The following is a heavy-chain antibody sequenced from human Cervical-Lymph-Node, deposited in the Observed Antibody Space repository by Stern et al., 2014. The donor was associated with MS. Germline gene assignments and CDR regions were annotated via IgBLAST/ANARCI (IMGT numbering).Heavy chain of an antibody. V-gene: IGHV3-7*01. D-gene: IGHD3-10*01. CDR1: GFTFSVYW. Sequence: EVQLVESGGGLVQPGESLTLSCVASGFTFSVYWMSWVRQAPGKVLEWVANIRDDGSDKYYVDSVKGRFTISRDNAKNSLYLQMNSLRGEDTAVYFCGRFTRGSPSDYWGQGTQVTVSP. J-gene: IGHJ4*02. CDR2: IRDDGSDK. CDR3: GRFTRGSPSDY.